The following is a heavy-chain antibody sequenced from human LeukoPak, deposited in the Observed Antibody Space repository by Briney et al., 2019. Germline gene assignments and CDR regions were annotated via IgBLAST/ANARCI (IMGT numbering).Heavy chain of an antibody. CDR1: AHSINSGGYS. Sequence: SETLSLTCAVSAHSINSGGYSGHWIRQAPGKGLEWIGRLYHSGNIYYNPSLSSRVTISVDRSKNQLSLSMNSVTAYTTAVDFCAYDRIDAFYFWGQGTMVTVSS. CDR3: AYDRIDAFYF. J-gene: IGHJ3*01. V-gene: IGHV4-30-2*01. D-gene: IGHD3-16*01. CDR2: LYHSGNI.